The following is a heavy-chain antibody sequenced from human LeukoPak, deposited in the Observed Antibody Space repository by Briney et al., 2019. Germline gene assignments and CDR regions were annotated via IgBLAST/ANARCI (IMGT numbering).Heavy chain of an antibody. CDR1: GGSISGYY. V-gene: IGHV4-59*08. Sequence: KPSETLSFTCTVSGGSISGYYWTWIRQPPGKGLEWIAYIYYSGGTNYNPSLKSRVTISVDTSKNQFSLKLTSVTAADTAVYYCASLDVVNYYFDYWGQGTQVTVSS. J-gene: IGHJ4*02. CDR2: IYYSGGT. D-gene: IGHD2-15*01. CDR3: ASLDVVNYYFDY.